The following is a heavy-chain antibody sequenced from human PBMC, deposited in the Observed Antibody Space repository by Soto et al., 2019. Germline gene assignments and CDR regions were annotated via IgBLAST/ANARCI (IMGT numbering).Heavy chain of an antibody. V-gene: IGHV4-4*07. CDR2: IYATGTT. D-gene: IGHD1-1*01. CDR1: GASISGFY. J-gene: IGHJ5*02. Sequence: SETLSLTCTVSGASISGFYWSWIRRSAGKGLEWIGRIYATGTTDYNPSLKSRVMMSVDTSKKQFSLKLRSVTAADTAVYYCVRDGTKTLRDWFDPWGQGISVTGSS. CDR3: VRDGTKTLRDWFDP.